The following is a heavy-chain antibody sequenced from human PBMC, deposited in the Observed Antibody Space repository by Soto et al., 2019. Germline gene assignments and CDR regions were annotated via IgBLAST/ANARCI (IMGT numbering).Heavy chain of an antibody. Sequence: SETLSLTCTVSGGSISSYYWSWIRQPAGKGLEWIGRIYTSGSTNYNPSLKSRVTMSVDTSKNQFSLKLSSVTAADTAVYYCAREALEKGYYYGMDVWGQGTTVTVSS. CDR3: AREALEKGYYYGMDV. CDR2: IYTSGST. V-gene: IGHV4-4*07. J-gene: IGHJ6*02. CDR1: GGSISSYY. D-gene: IGHD6-6*01.